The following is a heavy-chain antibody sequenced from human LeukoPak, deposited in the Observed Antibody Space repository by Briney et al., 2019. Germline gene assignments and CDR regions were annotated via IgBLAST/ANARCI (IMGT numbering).Heavy chain of an antibody. CDR3: AKLQSHDYVWGSFH. CDR1: GFTFSSYA. Sequence: GGSLILSCAASGFTFSSYAMSWVRQAPGKGLEWVSAISGSGGSTYYADSVKGRFTISKDNSKNTLYLQMNSLRAEDTAVYYCAKLQSHDYVWGSFHWGQGTLVTVSS. V-gene: IGHV3-23*01. J-gene: IGHJ4*02. CDR2: ISGSGGST. D-gene: IGHD3-16*01.